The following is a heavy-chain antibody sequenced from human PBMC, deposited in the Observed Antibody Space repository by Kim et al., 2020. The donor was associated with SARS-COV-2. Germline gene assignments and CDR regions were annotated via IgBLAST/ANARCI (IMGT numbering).Heavy chain of an antibody. D-gene: IGHD3-10*01. CDR1: GFSFSNYA. Sequence: GGSLRLSCAASGFSFSNYAMSWFRQAPGTGLEWVSSISGGGTTYYAESAKGRFSISRDNTQSTLYLQMNSLRAEDTAVYYCARVVSGQRVGEDAFAFWG. CDR2: ISGGGTT. CDR3: ARVVSGQRVGEDAFAF. V-gene: IGHV3-23*01. J-gene: IGHJ3*01.